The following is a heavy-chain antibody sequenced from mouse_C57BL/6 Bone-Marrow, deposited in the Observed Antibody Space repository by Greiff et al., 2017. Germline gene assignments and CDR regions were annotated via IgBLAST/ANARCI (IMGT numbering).Heavy chain of an antibody. CDR3: ARHYYGSSYYYAMDY. CDR1: GYTFTSYT. CDR2: INPSSGYT. V-gene: IGHV1-4*01. J-gene: IGHJ4*01. D-gene: IGHD1-1*01. Sequence: QVQLQQSGAELARPGASVKMSCKASGYTFTSYTMHWVKQRPGQGLEWIGYINPSSGYTKYNQKFKDKATLTADKSSSTAYMQLSSLTSEDSAVYYCARHYYGSSYYYAMDYWGQGTSVTVSS.